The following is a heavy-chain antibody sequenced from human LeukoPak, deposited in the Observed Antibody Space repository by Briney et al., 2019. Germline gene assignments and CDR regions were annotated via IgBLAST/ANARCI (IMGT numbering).Heavy chain of an antibody. CDR3: AKDRIAARPVGPIDY. Sequence: GGSLRLSCAASGLTFSNYGMSWVRQAPGKGLEWGSTISGLAGSTYYADSVKGRFTISRDNSKNTLYLQMNSLRAEDTAVYYCAKDRIAARPVGPIDYWGQGTLVTVSS. J-gene: IGHJ4*02. V-gene: IGHV3-23*01. D-gene: IGHD6-6*01. CDR1: GLTFSNYG. CDR2: ISGLAGST.